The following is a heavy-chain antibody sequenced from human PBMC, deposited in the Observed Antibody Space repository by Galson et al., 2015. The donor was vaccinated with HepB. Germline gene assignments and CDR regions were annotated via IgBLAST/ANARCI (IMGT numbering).Heavy chain of an antibody. J-gene: IGHJ5*02. CDR2: TYGDNDK. V-gene: IGHV2-5*02. Sequence: PALVKPTQTLTLTCTFSGFSLSSVVAVGWIRQPPGKALEWLALTYGDNDKRYSPSLKNRLTITKDTSKNQVVLTMTNMDPVDTATYYCAHRQGYGSRFDPWGQGTLVTVSS. D-gene: IGHD3-10*01. CDR1: GFSLSSVVA. CDR3: AHRQGYGSRFDP.